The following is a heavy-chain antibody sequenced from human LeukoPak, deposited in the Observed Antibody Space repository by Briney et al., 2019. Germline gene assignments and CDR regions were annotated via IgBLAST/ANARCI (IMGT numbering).Heavy chain of an antibody. J-gene: IGHJ3*02. CDR1: GFTFRTYS. Sequence: GGSLRLSCAASGFTFRTYSMSWVRQTPGKGLEWVSSISSSSSSIQYADSMKGRFSISRDDAKNSLYLQMNSLSAEDTAVYFCVRDAQFAFDIWGQGTMVTVSS. D-gene: IGHD5-24*01. CDR2: ISSSSSSI. V-gene: IGHV3-21*01. CDR3: VRDAQFAFDI.